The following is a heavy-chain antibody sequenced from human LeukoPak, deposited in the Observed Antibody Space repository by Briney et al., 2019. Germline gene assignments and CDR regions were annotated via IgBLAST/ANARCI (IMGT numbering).Heavy chain of an antibody. CDR2: IYYSGST. CDR3: ARAVAATSWYNWFDP. V-gene: IGHV4-39*07. J-gene: IGHJ5*02. D-gene: IGHD2-15*01. CDR1: GGSISSSSYY. Sequence: SETLSLTCTVSGGSISSSSYYWGWIRQPPGKGLEWIGSIYYSGSTNYNPSLKSRVTISVDTSKNQFSLKLSSVTAADTAVYYCARAVAATSWYNWFDPWGQGTLVTVSS.